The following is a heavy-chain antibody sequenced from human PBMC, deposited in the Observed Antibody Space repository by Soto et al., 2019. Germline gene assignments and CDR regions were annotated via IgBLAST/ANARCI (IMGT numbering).Heavy chain of an antibody. Sequence: ASVKVSCKASGYTFTSYAMHWVRQAPGQRLEWMGWINAGNGNTKYSQKFQGRVTITRGTSASTAYMELGSLRSEDTAVYYCARDSYARDEKDSIVGATDYWGQGNMVTVSS. CDR2: INAGNGNT. CDR3: ARDSYARDEKDSIVGATDY. J-gene: IGHJ4*02. V-gene: IGHV1-3*01. D-gene: IGHD1-26*01. CDR1: GYTFTSYA.